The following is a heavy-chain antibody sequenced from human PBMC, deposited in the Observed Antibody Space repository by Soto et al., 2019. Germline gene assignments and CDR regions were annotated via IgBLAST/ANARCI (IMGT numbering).Heavy chain of an antibody. J-gene: IGHJ5*02. CDR2: INGDGSDI. Sequence: LRLSCAASGFTFSSYSMHWVRQAPGKGLVWVSRINGDGSDIKYADSVKGRFTISRDNAKNTVYLQMNSLRADDTAVYYCARDQTTGDWFDAWGQGALVTVSS. CDR3: ARDQTTGDWFDA. CDR1: GFTFSSYS. V-gene: IGHV3-74*03. D-gene: IGHD4-17*01.